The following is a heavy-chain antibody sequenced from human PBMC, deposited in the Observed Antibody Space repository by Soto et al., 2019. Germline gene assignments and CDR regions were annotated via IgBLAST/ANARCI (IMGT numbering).Heavy chain of an antibody. J-gene: IGHJ6*02. D-gene: IGHD4-17*01. CDR2: IKSKTDGGTT. V-gene: IGHV3-15*01. CDR1: GFTFINAW. Sequence: WGSLRLSCAASGFTFINAWISCVRHSPLKWLEWVGRIKSKTDGGTTDYAAPVKGRFTISRDDSKNTLYLQMNSLKTEDTAVYYCTTDDLFTAVISYYYYGMDVWGQGPTGTVSS. CDR3: TTDDLFTAVISYYYYGMDV.